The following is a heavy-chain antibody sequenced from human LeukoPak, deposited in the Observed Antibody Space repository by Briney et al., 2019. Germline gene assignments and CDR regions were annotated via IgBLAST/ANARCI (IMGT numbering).Heavy chain of an antibody. Sequence: GASVKVSCKASGYTFTSYDINWVRQATGQGLEWMGWMNPNSGNTGYAQKSQGRVTMTRNTSISTAYMELSSLRSEDTAVYYCARAIRILTGYYLYYFDYWGQGTLVTVSS. CDR1: GYTFTSYD. D-gene: IGHD3-9*01. V-gene: IGHV1-8*01. J-gene: IGHJ4*02. CDR3: ARAIRILTGYYLYYFDY. CDR2: MNPNSGNT.